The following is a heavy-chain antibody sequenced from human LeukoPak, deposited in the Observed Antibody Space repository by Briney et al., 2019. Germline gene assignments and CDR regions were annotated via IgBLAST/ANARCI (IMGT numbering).Heavy chain of an antibody. J-gene: IGHJ4*02. D-gene: IGHD3-3*01. V-gene: IGHV4-39*01. CDR2: IYDSGST. CDR1: GGSISSNNYF. CDR3: QSRFLEWLLDY. Sequence: SETLSLTRTVSGGSISSNNYFWGWIRQPPGKGLEWIGSIYDSGSTYYNPSLKSRATISVDASKNQFSLKLNSVTAADTAMYYCQSRFLEWLLDYWGQGTLVTVSS.